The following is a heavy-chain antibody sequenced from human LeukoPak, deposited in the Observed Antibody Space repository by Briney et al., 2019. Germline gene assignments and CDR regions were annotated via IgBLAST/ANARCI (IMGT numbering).Heavy chain of an antibody. CDR3: ARLGYYYDSSGYLDNWFDP. D-gene: IGHD3-22*01. J-gene: IGHJ5*02. Sequence: GESLKISCKGSGYNFTSYWIGWVRQMPGKGLEWMGIIYPGDSDTRYSPSFQGQVTISADKSISTAYLQWSSLKASDTAMYYCARLGYYYDSSGYLDNWFDPWGQGILVTVSS. CDR2: IYPGDSDT. V-gene: IGHV5-51*01. CDR1: GYNFTSYW.